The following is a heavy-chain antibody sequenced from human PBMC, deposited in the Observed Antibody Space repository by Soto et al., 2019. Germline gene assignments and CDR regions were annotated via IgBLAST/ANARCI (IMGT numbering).Heavy chain of an antibody. Sequence: QLQLQESGPGLVKPSETLSLTCTVSGGSISSSSYYWGWIRQTPGKGLEWIGSIYYSGSTYYNPSLKSRVTISVDTSKNRLSLDLGSVTAADSAVYYCASRSEPFTMVRGRGAFYIWGQGTMVTVSS. D-gene: IGHD3-10*01. J-gene: IGHJ3*02. V-gene: IGHV4-39*01. CDR2: IYYSGST. CDR3: ASRSEPFTMVRGRGAFYI. CDR1: GGSISSSSYY.